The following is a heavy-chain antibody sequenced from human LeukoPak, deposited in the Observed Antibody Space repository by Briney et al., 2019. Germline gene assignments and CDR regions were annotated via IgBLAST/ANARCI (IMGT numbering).Heavy chain of an antibody. CDR1: GFTMFSHK. D-gene: IGHD7-27*01. J-gene: IGHJ4*02. V-gene: IGHV3-53*01. CDR3: ARGGNWDLYYFDY. CDR2: IHSGGGGIT. Sequence: PGGSLRLSCAASGFTMFSHKNWVRQAPGKGLEWVSVIHSGGGGITYYADSVRGRFTISRDNSKNTIYLQMNSLRAEDTAVYYCARGGNWDLYYFDYWGQGTLVTVSS.